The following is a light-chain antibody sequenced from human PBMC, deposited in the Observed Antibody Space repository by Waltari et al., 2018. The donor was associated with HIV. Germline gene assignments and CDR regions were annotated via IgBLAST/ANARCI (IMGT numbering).Light chain of an antibody. CDR3: QQYFQTPLT. CDR2: WAS. V-gene: IGKV4-1*01. CDR1: QSIFYKSNSKNY. Sequence: IVMTQSPGSLTVSLGERPTITCKSSQSIFYKSNSKNYLAWYQQKLGQPPTLLFYWASTRQSGVPDRFSGGGSGTDFTLTISSLQPEDVGTYYCQQYFQTPLTFGPGTKV. J-gene: IGKJ3*01.